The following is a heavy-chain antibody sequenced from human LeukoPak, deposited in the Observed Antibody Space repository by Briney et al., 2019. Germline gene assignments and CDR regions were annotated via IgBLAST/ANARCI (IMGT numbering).Heavy chain of an antibody. Sequence: ASVKDSCKASGYTFTGYYMHWVRQAPGQGLEWMGWINPNSGGTNYAQKLQGRVTMTRDTSISTAYMELSRLRSDDTAVYYCARPPTGTTYYFDYWGQGTLVTVSS. V-gene: IGHV1-2*02. J-gene: IGHJ4*02. D-gene: IGHD1-1*01. CDR2: INPNSGGT. CDR1: GYTFTGYY. CDR3: ARPPTGTTYYFDY.